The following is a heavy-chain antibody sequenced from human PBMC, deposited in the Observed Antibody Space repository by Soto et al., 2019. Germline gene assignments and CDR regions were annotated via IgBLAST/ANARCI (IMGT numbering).Heavy chain of an antibody. D-gene: IGHD6-13*01. CDR3: AKDQGIAASHGID. V-gene: IGHV3-30*18. J-gene: IGHJ3*01. CDR1: GFTFNNYG. CDR2: ISNDGRDT. Sequence: QVQLVESGGGVVQPGRSLRLSCAASGFTFNNYGMHWVRQAPGKGLEWVAAISNDGRDTYYGDSVKGRLTISRDNSKNTVYLQMNNLRADDTAVYYCAKDQGIAASHGIDWGQGTMVTVSS.